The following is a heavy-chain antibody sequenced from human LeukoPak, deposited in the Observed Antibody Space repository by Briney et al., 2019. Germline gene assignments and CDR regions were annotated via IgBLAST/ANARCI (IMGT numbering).Heavy chain of an antibody. Sequence: SETLSLTCTVSGGSISSYSWSWIRQPPGKGLEWIGYIYHSGSTYYNPSLKSRVTISVDRSKNQFSLKLSSVTAADTAVYYCASDKYYGSGSYWDYWGQGTLVTVSS. CDR3: ASDKYYGSGSYWDY. CDR2: IYHSGST. V-gene: IGHV4-30-2*01. CDR1: GGSISSYS. D-gene: IGHD3-10*01. J-gene: IGHJ4*02.